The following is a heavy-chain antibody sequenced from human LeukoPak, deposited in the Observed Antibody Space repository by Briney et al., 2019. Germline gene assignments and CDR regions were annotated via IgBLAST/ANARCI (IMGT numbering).Heavy chain of an antibody. D-gene: IGHD3-10*01. CDR1: GFTVSSNY. CDR2: IYSGGST. J-gene: IGHJ4*02. Sequence: AGGSLRLSCAASGFTVSSNYMSWVRQAPGKGLEWVSVIYSGGSTYYADSVKGRFTISRDNSKNTLYLQMNSLRAEDTAVYYCARTSYGSGSYYFGVFDYWGQGTLVTVSS. CDR3: ARTSYGSGSYYFGVFDY. V-gene: IGHV3-66*01.